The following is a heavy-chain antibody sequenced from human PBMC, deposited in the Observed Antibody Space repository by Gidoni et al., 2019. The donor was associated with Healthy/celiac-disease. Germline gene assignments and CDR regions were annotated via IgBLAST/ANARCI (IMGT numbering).Heavy chain of an antibody. V-gene: IGHV3-33*01. CDR2: IWYDGSNK. CDR1: GFTFSSYG. D-gene: IGHD3-22*01. CDR3: ARDIRAYYYDSSGYLGDY. Sequence: QVQLVESGGGVVQPGRSLRLSCAASGFTFSSYGMHWVRQAPGKGLEWVAVIWYDGSNKYYADSVKGRFTIPRDNSKNTLYLQMNSLRAEDTAVYYCARDIRAYYYDSSGYLGDYWGQGTLVTVSS. J-gene: IGHJ4*02.